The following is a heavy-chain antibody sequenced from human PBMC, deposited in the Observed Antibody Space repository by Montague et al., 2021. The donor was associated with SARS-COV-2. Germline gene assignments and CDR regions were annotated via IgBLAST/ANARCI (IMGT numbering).Heavy chain of an antibody. CDR3: ARGGIRLGFGTLEGFDP. J-gene: IGHJ5*02. CDR1: GGSVKSYY. D-gene: IGHD3-10*01. V-gene: IGHV4-59*02. CDR2: IFYTGTT. Sequence: SETLPLTCTVSGGSVKSYYWNWIRQTPGKGLEWIGYIFYTGTTDSNPSLKSRVTFSVDTSKNQFSLRLSSVTAADTAIYYCARGGIRLGFGTLEGFDPWGQGTLVTVSS.